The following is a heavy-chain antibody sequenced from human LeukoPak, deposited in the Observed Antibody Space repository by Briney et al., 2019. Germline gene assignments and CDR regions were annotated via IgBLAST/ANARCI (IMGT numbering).Heavy chain of an antibody. J-gene: IGHJ4*02. CDR1: GFTFSSYA. CDR3: SKQRSEVVVAATNY. D-gene: IGHD2-15*01. Sequence: GGSLRLSCAASGFTFSSYAMTWVRQAPGKGLEWVSSISGGGDTTYYADSVRGRFTISRDNSKNTLSVQMNDLRAEDTAVYYCSKQRSEVVVAATNYWGQGTLVTVSS. CDR2: ISGGGDTT. V-gene: IGHV3-23*01.